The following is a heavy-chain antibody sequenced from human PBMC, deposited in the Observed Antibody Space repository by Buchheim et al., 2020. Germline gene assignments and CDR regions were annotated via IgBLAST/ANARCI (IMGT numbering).Heavy chain of an antibody. J-gene: IGHJ4*02. CDR1: GFTFSHYS. V-gene: IGHV3-48*02. Sequence: EVQLVESGGGLVQPGGSLRLSCAASGFTFSHYSMNWVRQAPGKGLEWVSYISSSSVTIYYADSVKGRFTIYRDNAKNSLYLQMNSLRDEDTAVYYCARDRWGCSSASCYASVVNWGQGTL. D-gene: IGHD2-2*01. CDR2: ISSSSVTI. CDR3: ARDRWGCSSASCYASVVN.